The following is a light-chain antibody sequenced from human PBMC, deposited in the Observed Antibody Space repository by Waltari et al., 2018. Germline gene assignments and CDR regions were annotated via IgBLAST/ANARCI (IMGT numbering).Light chain of an antibody. CDR3: QQANSFPIT. CDR1: QGIGSW. J-gene: IGKJ5*01. CDR2: VSS. V-gene: IGKV1-12*01. Sequence: DIQMTQSPSSVSASVGDRVAITCRASQGIGSWLAWYQQKPGKAPKLLIYVSSSLQSGVPSRFSGSGAGTEFTLTISSLQPEDFATYYCQQANSFPITFDQGTRLEIK.